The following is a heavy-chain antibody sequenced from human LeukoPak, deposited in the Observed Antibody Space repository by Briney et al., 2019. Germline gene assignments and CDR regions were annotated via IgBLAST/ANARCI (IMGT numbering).Heavy chain of an antibody. CDR1: GYTFTSYG. CDR2: ISAYNGNT. CDR3: ARTHGYGDRYNWFDP. V-gene: IGHV1-18*01. Sequence: ASVKVSCKASGYTFTSYGISWVRQAPGQGLEWMGWISAYNGNTNYAQKHQGRVTMTTDTSTSTAYMELRSLRSDDTAVYYCARTHGYGDRYNWFDPWGQGTLVTVSS. D-gene: IGHD4-17*01. J-gene: IGHJ5*02.